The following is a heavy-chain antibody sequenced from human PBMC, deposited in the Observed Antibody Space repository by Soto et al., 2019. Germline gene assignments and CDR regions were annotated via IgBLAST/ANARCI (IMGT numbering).Heavy chain of an antibody. J-gene: IGHJ6*02. CDR3: ARAGGRKIAKQTYYYDAGMDV. CDR2: IIPIFGTA. V-gene: IGHV1-69*12. Sequence: QVQLVQSGAEVKKPGSSVKVSCKASGGTFSSYAISWVRQAPGQGLEWMGGIIPIFGTANYAQKFQGRVTITADESTSTAYIELSSLSSEDTAVYYCARAGGRKIAKQTYYYDAGMDVWGQGTTVTVSS. D-gene: IGHD1-26*01. CDR1: GGTFSSYA.